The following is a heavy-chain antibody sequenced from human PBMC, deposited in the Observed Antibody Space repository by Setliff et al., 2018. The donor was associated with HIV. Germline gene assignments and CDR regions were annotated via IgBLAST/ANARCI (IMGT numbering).Heavy chain of an antibody. Sequence: SETLSLTCTVSGGSISSHYWSWIRQSPGEGLEWIGSIYYSGSTTNYNPSLKSRVTISVDTSKNQFSLRLTSVTAADTAAYYCARRSGWSEDYWGQGTPVTVSS. CDR2: IYYSGSTT. J-gene: IGHJ4*02. V-gene: IGHV4-59*11. CDR3: ARRSGWSEDY. D-gene: IGHD6-19*01. CDR1: GGSISSHY.